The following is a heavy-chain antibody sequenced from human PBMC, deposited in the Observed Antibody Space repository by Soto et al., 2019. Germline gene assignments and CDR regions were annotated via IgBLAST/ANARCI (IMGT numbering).Heavy chain of an antibody. D-gene: IGHD2-2*01. CDR2: ISSSSSPI. J-gene: IGHJ6*03. Sequence: EVQLVESGGGLVQPGGSLRLSCAASGFTFSSYSMNWVRQAPGKGLEWVSYISSSSSPIYYADSVKGRFTISRDNAKNSLCRPMNSLGADDTAVYYCARDQRGYGSSISCYLGYYYYYMYRLCKGNTVTVS. V-gene: IGHV3-48*01. CDR1: GFTFSSYS. CDR3: ARDQRGYGSSISCYLGYYYYYMYR.